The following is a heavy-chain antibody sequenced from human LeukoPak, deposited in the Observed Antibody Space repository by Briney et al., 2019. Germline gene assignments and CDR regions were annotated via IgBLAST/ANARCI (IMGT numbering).Heavy chain of an antibody. CDR1: GYTFTGYY. J-gene: IGHJ5*02. Sequence: ASVKVSCRASGYTFTGYYMHWVRQAPGQGLEWMGWINPNSGGTNYAQKFQGRVTMTRDTSISTAYMELSRLRSDDTAVYYCARAPPLINWFDPWGQGTLVTVSS. CDR3: ARAPPLINWFDP. V-gene: IGHV1-2*02. CDR2: INPNSGGT.